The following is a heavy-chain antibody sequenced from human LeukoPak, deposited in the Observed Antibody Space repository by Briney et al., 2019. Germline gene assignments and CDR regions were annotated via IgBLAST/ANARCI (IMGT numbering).Heavy chain of an antibody. CDR2: IKPIATGGTT. CDR1: GFSFSDAL. CDR3: TTPPD. J-gene: IGHJ4*02. V-gene: IGHV3-15*01. Sequence: PGGSLRLSCTASGFSFSDALMTWVRQAPGKGLEWVGRIKPIATGGTTEYAAPVKGRFTISRDDSKNTVYLQMNSLESEDTAVYYCTTPPDWGQGTLVTVSS.